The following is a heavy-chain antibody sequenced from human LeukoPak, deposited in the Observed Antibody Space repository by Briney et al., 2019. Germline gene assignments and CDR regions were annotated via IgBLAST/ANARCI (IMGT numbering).Heavy chain of an antibody. Sequence: TGGSLRLSCIGSGFTFNMYGMHWVRQAPGKGLEWLAHISYDGSSTYHADSVKGRFTISRDNSKNTLYLQMNSLRAEDTAVYYCAKDRCSSTSCFFDYWGQGTLVTVSS. CDR3: AKDRCSSTSCFFDY. CDR2: ISYDGSST. D-gene: IGHD2-2*01. J-gene: IGHJ4*02. V-gene: IGHV3-30*18. CDR1: GFTFNMYG.